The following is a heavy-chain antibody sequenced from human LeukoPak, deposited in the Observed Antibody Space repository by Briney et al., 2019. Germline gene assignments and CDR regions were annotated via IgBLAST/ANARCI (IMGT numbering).Heavy chain of an antibody. CDR3: ARGQDYDFWSGFYYMDV. V-gene: IGHV3-48*04. J-gene: IGHJ6*03. CDR1: GFTFSSHS. Sequence: WGSLRLSCAASGFTFSSHSMNWVRQAPGKGLEWVSYISSSSSTIYYADSVKGRFTISRDNAKNSLYLQMNSLRAEDTAVYYCARGQDYDFWSGFYYMDVWGKGTTVTVSS. CDR2: ISSSSSTI. D-gene: IGHD3-3*01.